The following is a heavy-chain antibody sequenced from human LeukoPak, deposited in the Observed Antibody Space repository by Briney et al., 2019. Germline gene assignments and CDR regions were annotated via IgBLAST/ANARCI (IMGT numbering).Heavy chain of an antibody. Sequence: KPSETLSLTCTLSGGSISSNYWSWIRQPPGKGLEWIGYCHYSGNTNYNPSLKSRATISVDMSKNQFSLTLNSVTAADTAVYYCARSASSTSRSAFDIWGQGTRVTASS. CDR1: GGSISSNY. CDR2: CHYSGNT. V-gene: IGHV4-59*13. CDR3: ARSASSTSRSAFDI. J-gene: IGHJ3*02.